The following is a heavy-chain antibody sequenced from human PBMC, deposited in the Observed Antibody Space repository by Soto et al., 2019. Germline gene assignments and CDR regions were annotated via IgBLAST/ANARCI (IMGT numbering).Heavy chain of an antibody. Sequence: VASVKVSCKVSGYTLTELSMHWVRQAPGKGLEWMGGFDPEDGETIYAQKFQGRVTMTEDTSTDTAYMELSSLRSEDTAVYYCATSDILTGYYFDYWGQGTLVTVSS. CDR3: ATSDILTGYYFDY. V-gene: IGHV1-24*01. CDR2: FDPEDGET. CDR1: GYTLTELS. J-gene: IGHJ4*02. D-gene: IGHD3-9*01.